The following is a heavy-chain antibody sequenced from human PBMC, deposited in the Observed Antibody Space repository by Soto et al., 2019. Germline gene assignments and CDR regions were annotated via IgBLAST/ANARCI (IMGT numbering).Heavy chain of an antibody. D-gene: IGHD1-26*01. Sequence: GDLRLSCAASGFTFSRYEMNWVRQAPGKGLEWVSYISSSGSTKYYADSVKGRFTISRDNAKNSLYLQMNSLRVEDTAVYYCARVGEGYNLNYWGQGTLVTVSS. V-gene: IGHV3-48*03. CDR1: GFTFSRYE. J-gene: IGHJ4*02. CDR2: ISSSGSTK. CDR3: ARVGEGYNLNY.